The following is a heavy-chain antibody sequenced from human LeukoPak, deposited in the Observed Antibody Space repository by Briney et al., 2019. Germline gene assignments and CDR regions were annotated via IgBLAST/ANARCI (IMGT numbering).Heavy chain of an antibody. D-gene: IGHD3-10*01. CDR2: IYPGDSDT. CDR3: ARRYYVSGVKLAFDI. CDR1: GYSFTSYW. J-gene: IGHJ3*02. Sequence: GESLKISCKGSGYSFTSYWIGWVRQMPGKGLEWMGIIYPGDSDTRYSPSFQGQVTISADKSISTAYLQWSSLKASDTAMYYCARRYYVSGVKLAFDIWGQGTMVTVSS. V-gene: IGHV5-51*01.